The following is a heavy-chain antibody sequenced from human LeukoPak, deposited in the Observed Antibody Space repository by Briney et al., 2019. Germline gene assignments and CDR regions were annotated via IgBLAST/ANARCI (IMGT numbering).Heavy chain of an antibody. V-gene: IGHV3-7*01. CDR1: GFTFSSYW. J-gene: IGHJ4*02. CDR3: ATTTTRYDSSGYNLFDY. CDR2: IKQDGSEK. Sequence: GGSLRLSCAASGFTFSSYWMSWVRQAPGKGLEWVANIKQDGSEKYYVDSVKGRFTISGDNAKNSLYLQLNSLRAEDTAVYYCATTTTRYDSSGYNLFDYWGQGTLVTVSS. D-gene: IGHD3-22*01.